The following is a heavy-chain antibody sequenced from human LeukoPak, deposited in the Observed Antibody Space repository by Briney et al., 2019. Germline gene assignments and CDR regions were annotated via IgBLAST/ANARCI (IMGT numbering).Heavy chain of an antibody. J-gene: IGHJ5*01. CDR1: GLTFSDYS. V-gene: IGHV3-21*01. CDR3: VRLRRNSDRSYYYYYYDS. Sequence: GGSLRLSCAASGLTFSDYSINGVRRAPGKGLEWVSSINPTSTSIYYADAVRGRFTISRDNAKSSLYLQMVSLRAEDTAVYYCVRLRRNSDRSYYYYYYDSWGQGSLVTVSS. D-gene: IGHD3-10*01. CDR2: INPTSTSI.